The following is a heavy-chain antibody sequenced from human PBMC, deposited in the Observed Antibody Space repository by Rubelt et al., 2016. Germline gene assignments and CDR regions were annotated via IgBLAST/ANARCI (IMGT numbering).Heavy chain of an antibody. Sequence: QLQLQESGPGLVKPSETLSLTCTVSGGSISSSSYYWGWIRQPPGKGLEWIGSIYYSGSTYYNPSLKSRVTISVDTSKNQFSVKLSSVTAADTAVYYCARAVSYYDSSGYGYYYYMDVWGKGTTVTVSS. J-gene: IGHJ6*03. CDR1: GGSISSSSYY. CDR2: IYYSGST. CDR3: ARAVSYYDSSGYGYYYYMDV. D-gene: IGHD3-22*01. V-gene: IGHV4-39*07.